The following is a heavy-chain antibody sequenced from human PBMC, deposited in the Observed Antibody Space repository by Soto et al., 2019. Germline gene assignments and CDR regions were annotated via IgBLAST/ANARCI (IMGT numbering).Heavy chain of an antibody. CDR2: IYTGGST. Sequence: VQLVESGGGLVQPGGSLRLSCAASGFNVSTNYMSWVRQAPGKGLEWVSVIYTGGSTYYAYSVKGIFSISTDNSKNTVHLQMNSLRVDDTAIYYCGGGQYTGPFQHWGQGSLVTVSS. V-gene: IGHV3-66*01. D-gene: IGHD3-10*01. CDR1: GFNVSTNY. CDR3: GGGQYTGPFQH. J-gene: IGHJ1*01.